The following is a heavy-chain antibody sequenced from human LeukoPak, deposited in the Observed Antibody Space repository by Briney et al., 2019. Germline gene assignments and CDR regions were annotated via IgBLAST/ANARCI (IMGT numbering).Heavy chain of an antibody. Sequence: GGSLRLSCAASGFTFSSYAMSWVRQAPGKGLEWVSAISGSGGSTYYADSVKGRFTISRDNSKNTLYLQMNSLRAEDTAVYCCAKGLGFGYGDYGMDVWGQGTTVTVSS. CDR3: AKGLGFGYGDYGMDV. V-gene: IGHV3-23*01. D-gene: IGHD4-17*01. CDR1: GFTFSSYA. CDR2: ISGSGGST. J-gene: IGHJ6*02.